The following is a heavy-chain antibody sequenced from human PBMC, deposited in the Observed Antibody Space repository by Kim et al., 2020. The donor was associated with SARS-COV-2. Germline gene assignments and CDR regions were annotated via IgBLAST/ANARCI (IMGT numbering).Heavy chain of an antibody. CDR3: ARGTSGMTRSFDY. J-gene: IGHJ4*02. D-gene: IGHD1-26*01. Sequence: YARKFQGRVTITADESTSTAYMELSSLRSEDTAVYYCARGTSGMTRSFDYWGQGTLVTVSS. V-gene: IGHV1-69*01.